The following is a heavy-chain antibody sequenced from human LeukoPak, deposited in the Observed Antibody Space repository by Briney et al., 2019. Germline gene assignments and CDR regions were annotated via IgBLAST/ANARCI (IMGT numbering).Heavy chain of an antibody. V-gene: IGHV1-69*04. CDR3: ARSEGIIAVAEGNWFDP. CDR2: IIPIVGIA. D-gene: IGHD6-19*01. J-gene: IGHJ5*02. CDR1: GGTFSSYA. Sequence: ASVKVSCKASGGTFSSYAISWVRQAPGQGLEWMGRIIPIVGIANYAQKFQGRVMITADKSTSTAYMELSSLRSEDTAVYYWARSEGIIAVAEGNWFDPWGQGTLVTVSS.